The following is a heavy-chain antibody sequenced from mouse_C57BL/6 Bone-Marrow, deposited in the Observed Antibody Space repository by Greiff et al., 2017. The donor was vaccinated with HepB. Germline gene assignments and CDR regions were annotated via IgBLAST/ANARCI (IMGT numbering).Heavy chain of an antibody. D-gene: IGHD2-3*01. V-gene: IGHV1-36*01. CDR2: VYPYNGGT. J-gene: IGHJ4*01. Sequence: VQLKESGPVLVKPGPSVKISCKASGFTFTDYYMHWVKQSHGKSLEWIGLVYPYNGGTSYNQKFKGKATLTVDTSSSTAYMELNSLTSEDSAVYYCAIIYDGYCYYAMDYWGQGTSVTVSS. CDR3: AIIYDGYCYYAMDY. CDR1: GFTFTDYY.